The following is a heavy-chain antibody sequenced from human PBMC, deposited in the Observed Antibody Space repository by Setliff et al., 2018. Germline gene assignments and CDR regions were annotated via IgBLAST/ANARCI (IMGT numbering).Heavy chain of an antibody. CDR3: AKVDIDYIMTRDNTWQYLFYMDV. CDR2: INYSGST. D-gene: IGHD5-12*01. V-gene: IGHV4-39*01. J-gene: IGHJ6*03. Sequence: PSETLSLTCSVLGDSLSSGTQYWAWIRQPPGKGLEWIGNINYSGSTYYNPSLKSRVTMSVDASKNQVSLKVTSVTAEDTAVCYCAKVDIDYIMTRDNTWQYLFYMDVWGRGTTVTVSS. CDR1: GDSLSSGTQY.